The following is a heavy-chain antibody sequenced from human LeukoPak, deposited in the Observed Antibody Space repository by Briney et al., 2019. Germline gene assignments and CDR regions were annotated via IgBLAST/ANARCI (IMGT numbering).Heavy chain of an antibody. Sequence: SETLSLTCAVYGGSLSGYYWSWIRQPPGKGLEWIGEINHSGSTNYNPSLKTRVTISVDTSKNQFSLKLSSVTAADTAVYYCARGQILFDPWGQGTLATVSS. V-gene: IGHV4-34*01. CDR3: ARGQILFDP. CDR2: INHSGST. CDR1: GGSLSGYY. J-gene: IGHJ5*02.